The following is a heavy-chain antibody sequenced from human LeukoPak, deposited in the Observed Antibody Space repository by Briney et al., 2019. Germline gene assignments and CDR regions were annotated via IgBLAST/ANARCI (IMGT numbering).Heavy chain of an antibody. V-gene: IGHV1-24*01. Sequence: ASVKVSCKVSGYTLTELSMHWVRQAPGKGLEWMGGFDSEDGETIYAQKFQGRVTMTEDTSTDTAYMELSSLRSEDTAVYYCALSGYCSSTSCLDYWGQGTLVTVSS. D-gene: IGHD2-2*01. J-gene: IGHJ4*02. CDR3: ALSGYCSSTSCLDY. CDR2: FDSEDGET. CDR1: GYTLTELS.